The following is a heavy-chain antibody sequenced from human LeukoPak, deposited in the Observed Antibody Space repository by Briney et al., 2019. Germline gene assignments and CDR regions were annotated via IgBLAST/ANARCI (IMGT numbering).Heavy chain of an antibody. CDR1: GFTFSSYG. CDR2: IWYDGSNK. Sequence: GGSLRLSXAASGFTFSSYGMHWVRQAPGKGLEWVAVIWYDGSNKYYADSVKGRFTISRDNSKNTLYLQMNSLRAEDTAVYYCARERGYSYDFDYWGQGTLVTVSS. J-gene: IGHJ4*02. D-gene: IGHD5-18*01. CDR3: ARERGYSYDFDY. V-gene: IGHV3-33*01.